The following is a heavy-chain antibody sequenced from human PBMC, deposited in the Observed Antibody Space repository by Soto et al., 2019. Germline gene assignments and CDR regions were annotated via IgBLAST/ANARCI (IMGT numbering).Heavy chain of an antibody. V-gene: IGHV3-30*18. D-gene: IGHD3-3*01. Sequence: QVQLVESGGGVVQPGRSLRLSCAASGFTFSSYGMHWVRQAPGKGLEWVAVISYDGSNKYYADSVKSRFTISRDNSKNTLYLQMNSLRAEDTAVYYCANAPPYYDFWSGYWRTGYYGMDVWGQGTTVTVSS. CDR1: GFTFSSYG. J-gene: IGHJ6*02. CDR3: ANAPPYYDFWSGYWRTGYYGMDV. CDR2: ISYDGSNK.